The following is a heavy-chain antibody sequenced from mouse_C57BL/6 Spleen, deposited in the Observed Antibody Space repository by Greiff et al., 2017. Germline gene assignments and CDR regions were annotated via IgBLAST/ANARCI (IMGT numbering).Heavy chain of an antibody. CDR3: ARGGNYVGYAMDY. J-gene: IGHJ4*01. V-gene: IGHV1-59*01. Sequence: QVQLQQPGAELVRPGTSVKLSCKASGYTFTSYWMHWVKQRPGQGLEWIGVIDPSDSYTNYNQKFKGEATLTVDTSSSTAYMQLSSLTSEDSAVYYCARGGNYVGYAMDYWGQGTSVTVSS. D-gene: IGHD2-1*01. CDR2: IDPSDSYT. CDR1: GYTFTSYW.